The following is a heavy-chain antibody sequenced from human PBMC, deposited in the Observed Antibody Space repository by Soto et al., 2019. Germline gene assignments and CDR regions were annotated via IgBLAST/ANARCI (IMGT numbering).Heavy chain of an antibody. J-gene: IGHJ4*02. Sequence: SETLSLTCTVSGGSISSSSYYWGWIRQPPGKGLEWIGSIYYSGSTYYNPSLKSRVTISVDTSKNQFSLKLSSVTAADTAVYYCARHERAYYYDSSGVDYWGQGTLVTVSS. V-gene: IGHV4-39*01. D-gene: IGHD3-22*01. CDR1: GGSISSSSYY. CDR2: IYYSGST. CDR3: ARHERAYYYDSSGVDY.